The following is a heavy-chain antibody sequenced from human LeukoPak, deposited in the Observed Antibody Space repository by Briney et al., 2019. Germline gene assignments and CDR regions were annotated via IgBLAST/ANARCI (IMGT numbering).Heavy chain of an antibody. Sequence: SETLSLTCSVSGGSISSYYWSWIRQPPGKGLEWIGYIYYSGSTNYNPSLKSRVTISVDTSKNQFSLKLSSVTAADTAVYYCARGKGLGAYYYYYGMDVWGQGTTVTVSS. J-gene: IGHJ6*02. V-gene: IGHV4-59*01. CDR3: ARGKGLGAYYYYYGMDV. CDR2: IYYSGST. D-gene: IGHD3-16*01. CDR1: GGSISSYY.